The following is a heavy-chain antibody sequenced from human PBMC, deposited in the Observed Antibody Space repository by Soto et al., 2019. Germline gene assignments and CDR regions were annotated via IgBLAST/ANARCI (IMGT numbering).Heavy chain of an antibody. CDR1: GYTFTGYY. CDR2: INTNSGGT. D-gene: IGHD1-1*01. J-gene: IGHJ6*02. CDR3: AAAYPGTHYGMDV. Sequence: GASVKVSCKASGYTFTGYYIHWVRQAPGQGLEWMGWINTNSGGTNYAQKFQGRVTMTRDTSISTAYMELSRLRSDDTAVYYCAAAYPGTHYGMDVWGQGTTVTVSS. V-gene: IGHV1-2*02.